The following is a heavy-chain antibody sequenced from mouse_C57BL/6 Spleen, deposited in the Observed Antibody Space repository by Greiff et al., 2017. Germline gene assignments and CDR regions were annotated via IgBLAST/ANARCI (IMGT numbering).Heavy chain of an antibody. Sequence: VQLQQPGAELVKPGASVKLSCKASGYTFTSYWMHWVKQRPGQVLEWIGMIHPNSGSTNYNEKFKSKATLTVDKSSSTAYMQLSSLTSEDSAVYYCARGGGFYYFDYWGQGTTLTVSS. CDR3: ARGGGFYYFDY. V-gene: IGHV1-64*01. CDR1: GYTFTSYW. D-gene: IGHD3-1*01. J-gene: IGHJ2*01. CDR2: IHPNSGST.